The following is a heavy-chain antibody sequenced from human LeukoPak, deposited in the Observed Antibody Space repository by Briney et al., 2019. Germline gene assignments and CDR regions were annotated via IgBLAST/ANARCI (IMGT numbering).Heavy chain of an antibody. J-gene: IGHJ4*02. CDR1: GGTFSSYA. CDR3: ARDTGSAAAVDY. Sequence: APVKVSCKASGGTFSSYAISWVRQAPGQGLEWMGWISAYNGNTNYAQKLQGRVTMTTDTSTSTAYMELRSLRSDDTAVYYCARDTGSAAAVDYWGQGTLVTVSS. CDR2: ISAYNGNT. V-gene: IGHV1-18*01. D-gene: IGHD6-13*01.